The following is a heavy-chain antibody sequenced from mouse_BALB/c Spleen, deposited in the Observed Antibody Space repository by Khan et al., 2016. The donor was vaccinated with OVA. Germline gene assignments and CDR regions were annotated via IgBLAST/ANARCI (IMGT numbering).Heavy chain of an antibody. CDR1: GDSITSGY. D-gene: IGHD2-14*01. J-gene: IGHJ3*01. CDR3: ARSTYRYAFAY. CDR2: ILYSGST. V-gene: IGHV3-8*02. Sequence: EVKLEESGPSLVKPSQTLSLTCSVTGDSITSGYWCWIRKFPGNKLEYMGYILYSGSTYYNPYLQSRISITRHTSQNQYYLQLNSVTTEDTATYYCARSTYRYAFAYWGQGTLVTVSA.